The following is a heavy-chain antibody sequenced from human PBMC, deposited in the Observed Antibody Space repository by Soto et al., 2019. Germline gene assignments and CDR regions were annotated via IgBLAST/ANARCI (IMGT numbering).Heavy chain of an antibody. CDR1: GGSIGSAAYY. J-gene: IGHJ4*02. V-gene: IGHV4-31*03. Sequence: SETLSLTCTVSGGSIGSAAYYWSWIRQHPGEGLEWIGYISHSGSTYYNPSLESRVIISVDTSKNQFSLSLTSVTAADTAVYYCAREYTYGSNFFDCWGQGALVTVSS. CDR2: ISHSGST. CDR3: AREYTYGSNFFDC. D-gene: IGHD5-18*01.